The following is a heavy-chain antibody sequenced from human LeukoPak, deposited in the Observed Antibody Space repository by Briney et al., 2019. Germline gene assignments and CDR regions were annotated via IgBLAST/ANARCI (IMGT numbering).Heavy chain of an antibody. V-gene: IGHV1-69*13. CDR1: GGTFSSYA. Sequence: ASVTVSFTASGGTFSSYAISWVRQAPGQGLEWMGGIIPIFGTANYAQKFQGRVTITADESTSTAYMELSSLRSEDTAVYYCARGRLYYDILTGYYPDAFDIWGQGTMVTVSS. J-gene: IGHJ3*02. CDR3: ARGRLYYDILTGYYPDAFDI. D-gene: IGHD3-9*01. CDR2: IIPIFGTA.